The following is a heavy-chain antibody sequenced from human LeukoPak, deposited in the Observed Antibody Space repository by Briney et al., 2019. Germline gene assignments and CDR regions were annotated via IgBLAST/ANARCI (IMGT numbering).Heavy chain of an antibody. CDR1: GFTFSSYG. D-gene: IGHD2-2*01. CDR3: AHGAMYQLDY. CDR2: ISYDGSNK. Sequence: AGGSLRLSCAASGFTFSSYGMHWVRQAPGKGLEWVAVISYDGSNKYYADSVKGRFTISGDNSRNTLFLQMNSLRAEDTAVYYCAHGAMYQLDYWGQGTLVTVSS. J-gene: IGHJ4*02. V-gene: IGHV3-30*03.